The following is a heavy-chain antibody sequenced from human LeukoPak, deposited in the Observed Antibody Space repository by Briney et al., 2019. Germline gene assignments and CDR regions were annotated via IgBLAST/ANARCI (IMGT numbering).Heavy chain of an antibody. Sequence: EASVKASCKASGYTFTGYYMHWVRQAPGQGLEWMGWINPNSGGTNYAQKFQGRVTMTRDTSISTAYMELSRLRSDDTAVYYCARDLARSGYYYDSSGYYYGYWGQGTLVTVSS. CDR1: GYTFTGYY. CDR3: ARDLARSGYYYDSSGYYYGY. CDR2: INPNSGGT. D-gene: IGHD3-22*01. J-gene: IGHJ4*02. V-gene: IGHV1-2*02.